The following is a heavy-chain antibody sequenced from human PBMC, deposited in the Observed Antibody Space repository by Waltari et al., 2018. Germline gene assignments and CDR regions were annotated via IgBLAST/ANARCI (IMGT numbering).Heavy chain of an antibody. CDR2: ISSSWNTI. CDR1: GFTLSSNG. CDR3: ARKGGRGYAYGPFYFDY. D-gene: IGHD5-12*01. V-gene: IGHV3-48*03. Sequence: EVQLVESGGGLVQPGGSLRLSCATSGFTLSSNGMNWFRQAPGKGLEWVSNISSSWNTIYYADSVRGRFTISRDTANNSLYLQMNSLRVEDTAVYYCARKGGRGYAYGPFYFDYWGQGALVIVSS. J-gene: IGHJ4*02.